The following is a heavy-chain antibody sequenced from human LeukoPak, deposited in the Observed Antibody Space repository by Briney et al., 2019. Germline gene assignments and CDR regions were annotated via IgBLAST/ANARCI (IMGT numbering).Heavy chain of an antibody. D-gene: IGHD3-9*01. J-gene: IGHJ4*02. CDR3: ARGGDNYDILTQ. Sequence: ASMKVSCKASEYIFTDYYIHWVRQAPGRGLEWMGWINPHSGGTNYAQKFQDRVTMTGDTSISTAYMELSRLISDDTAIYYCARGGDNYDILTQWGQGTLVTVSS. CDR2: INPHSGGT. CDR1: EYIFTDYY. V-gene: IGHV1-2*02.